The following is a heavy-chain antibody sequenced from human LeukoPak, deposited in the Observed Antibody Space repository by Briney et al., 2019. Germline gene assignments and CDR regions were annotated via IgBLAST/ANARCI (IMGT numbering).Heavy chain of an antibody. CDR2: ISYDGSNK. D-gene: IGHD3-10*01. J-gene: IGHJ4*02. CDR1: GFTFSSYG. CDR3: AKDSGFRDYYGSGSFVY. V-gene: IGHV3-30*18. Sequence: GGSLRLSCAASGFTFSSYGMHWVRQAPGKGLEWVAVISYDGSNKYYADSVKGRFTISRDNSKNTLNLQMNSLRAEDTAVYYCAKDSGFRDYYGSGSFVYWGQGTLVTVSS.